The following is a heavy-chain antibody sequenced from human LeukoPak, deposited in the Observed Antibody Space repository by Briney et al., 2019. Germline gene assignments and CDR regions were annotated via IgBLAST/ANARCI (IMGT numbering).Heavy chain of an antibody. CDR1: GGSISSYY. CDR3: ARAKYGYWYFDL. J-gene: IGHJ2*01. V-gene: IGHV4-59*01. Sequence: ASETLSLTCTVSGGSISSYYWSWIRQPPGKGLEWIGYIYYSGSTNYNPSLKSRVTISVDTSKNQFSLKLSSVTAADTAVYYCARAKYGYWYFDLWGRGTLVTVSS. D-gene: IGHD4-17*01. CDR2: IYYSGST.